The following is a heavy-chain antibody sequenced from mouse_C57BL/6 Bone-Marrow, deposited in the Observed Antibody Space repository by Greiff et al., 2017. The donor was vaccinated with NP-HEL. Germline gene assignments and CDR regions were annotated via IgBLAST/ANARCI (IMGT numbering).Heavy chain of an antibody. CDR2: IYPGNSDT. D-gene: IGHD1-1*01. V-gene: IGHV1-5*01. CDR1: GYTFTSYW. J-gene: IGHJ1*03. Sequence: VQLQQSGTVLARPGASVKMSCKTSGYTFTSYWMHWVKQRPGQGLEWIGAIYPGNSDTSYNQKFKGKAKLTAVTSASTAYMELSSLTNEDSAVYYCTRNGHITTVVARYFDVWGTGTTVTVSS. CDR3: TRNGHITTVVARYFDV.